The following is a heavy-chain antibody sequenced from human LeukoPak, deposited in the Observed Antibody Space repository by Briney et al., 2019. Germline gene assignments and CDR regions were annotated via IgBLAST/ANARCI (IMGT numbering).Heavy chain of an antibody. CDR3: ARVDPKDYERLDY. J-gene: IGHJ4*02. CDR2: IIPILGIA. V-gene: IGHV1-69*04. D-gene: IGHD4-17*01. CDR1: GYTFTGYY. Sequence: SVKVSCKASGYTFTGYYMHWVRQAPGQGLEWMGRIIPILGIANYAQKFQGRVTITADKSTSTAYMELSSLRSEDTAVYYCARVDPKDYERLDYWGQGTLVTVSS.